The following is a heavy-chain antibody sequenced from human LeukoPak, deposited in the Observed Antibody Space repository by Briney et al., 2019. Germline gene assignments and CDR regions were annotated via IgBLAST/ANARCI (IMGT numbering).Heavy chain of an antibody. CDR1: GFTFSSYG. D-gene: IGHD4-11*01. CDR3: AKVSLTTNNYYYYYMDV. CDR2: IRYDGSNK. V-gene: IGHV3-30*02. Sequence: PGGSLRLSCAASGFTFSSYGMHWVRQAPGKGLEWVAFIRYDGSNKYYADSVKGRFTISRDNSKNTLYLQMNSLRAEDTAVYYCAKVSLTTNNYYYYYMDVWGKGTTVTVSS. J-gene: IGHJ6*03.